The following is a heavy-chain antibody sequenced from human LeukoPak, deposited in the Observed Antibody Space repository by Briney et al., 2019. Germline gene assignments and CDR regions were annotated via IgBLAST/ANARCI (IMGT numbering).Heavy chain of an antibody. V-gene: IGHV3-23*01. CDR3: AKGGGSTWYDYGFDF. J-gene: IGHJ3*01. CDR2: ISGSGGRT. CDR1: GFTFSDYA. D-gene: IGHD6-13*01. Sequence: QPGGSLRLSCAASGFTFSDYAVTWVRQAPGKGLEWVSGISGSGGRTYYADSVKGRFTISRDNSKTMGYLQMKSLRVEDTAVYYCAKGGGSTWYDYGFDFWGQGTMVTVSS.